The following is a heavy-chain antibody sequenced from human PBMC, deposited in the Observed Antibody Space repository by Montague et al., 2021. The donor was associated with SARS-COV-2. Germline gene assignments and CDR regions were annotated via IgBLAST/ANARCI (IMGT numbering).Heavy chain of an antibody. V-gene: IGHV3-30*04. CDR1: GFTFSSYA. J-gene: IGHJ4*02. D-gene: IGHD3-16*01. Sequence: SLRLSCAASGFTFSSYALHLVRQAPGKGLEWVAVISYDGSNKYYSDSVKGRFTISRDNSKNTLYLQMNSLRAEDTAVYYCARDSGGLFDYWGQGTLVTVSS. CDR3: ARDSGGLFDY. CDR2: ISYDGSNK.